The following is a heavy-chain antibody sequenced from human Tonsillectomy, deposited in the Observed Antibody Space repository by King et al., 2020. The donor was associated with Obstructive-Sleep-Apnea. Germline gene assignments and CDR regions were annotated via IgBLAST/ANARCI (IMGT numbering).Heavy chain of an antibody. D-gene: IGHD2-21*02. CDR3: ASPRAEYCGGDCYPDAFDI. V-gene: IGHV5-51*01. J-gene: IGHJ3*02. Sequence: VQLVESGAEVKKPGESLKISCKGSGYSFTSYWIGWVRQMPGKGLEWMGIIYPRDSDTRYSPSFQGQVTFSADKSISTAYLQWSSLKASDTAMYYCASPRAEYCGGDCYPDAFDIWGQGTMVTVSS. CDR1: GYSFTSYW. CDR2: IYPRDSDT.